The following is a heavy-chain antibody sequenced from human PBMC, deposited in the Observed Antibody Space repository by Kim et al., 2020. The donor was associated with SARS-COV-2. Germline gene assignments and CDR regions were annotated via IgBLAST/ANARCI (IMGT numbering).Heavy chain of an antibody. V-gene: IGHV3-53*01. D-gene: IGHD3-22*01. CDR1: GFTVSSYY. J-gene: IGHJ4*02. Sequence: GGSLRLSCAASGFTVSSYYMSWVRQAPGKGLEWVSVLYGSFSTNYIDSVQGRFTISRDDSKNTLYLQMNSLRGEDTAVYYCARGNDKYDSLWRHYLDSWGQGVLVTVSS. CDR2: LYGSFST. CDR3: ARGNDKYDSLWRHYLDS.